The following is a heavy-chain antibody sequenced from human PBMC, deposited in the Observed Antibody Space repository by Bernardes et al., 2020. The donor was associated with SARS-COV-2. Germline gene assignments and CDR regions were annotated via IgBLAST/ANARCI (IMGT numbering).Heavy chain of an antibody. Sequence: SEPLSLTCSVSRGSVSFGSNYWTWLMQPPGKGLEWIGYIYYPGSINYNPSLKSRVTISVDTSKNQFSLKLTSVTAADTAVYYCVRGTGFCSGGSCGWIDPWGQGTLVSVSS. CDR1: RGSVSFGSNY. CDR3: VRGTGFCSGGSCGWIDP. V-gene: IGHV4-61*01. CDR2: IYYPGSI. D-gene: IGHD2-15*01. J-gene: IGHJ5*02.